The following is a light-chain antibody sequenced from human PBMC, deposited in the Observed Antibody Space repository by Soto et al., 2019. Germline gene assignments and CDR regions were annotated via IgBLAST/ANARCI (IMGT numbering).Light chain of an antibody. J-gene: IGKJ2*01. V-gene: IGKV1-5*01. CDR2: DAS. Sequence: DIQMTQSPSTLSASVGDRVTITCRASQSISSWLAWYQQKPGKAPKLLIYDASSLESGVPSRFSGSGSGTEFTLNISSLQPDDFATYYCHQYNSYLMYTFGQGTKLEIK. CDR3: HQYNSYLMYT. CDR1: QSISSW.